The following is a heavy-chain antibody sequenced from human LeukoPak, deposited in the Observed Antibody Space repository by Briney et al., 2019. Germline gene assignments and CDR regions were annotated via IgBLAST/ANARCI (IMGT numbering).Heavy chain of an antibody. J-gene: IGHJ4*02. V-gene: IGHV3-72*01. CDR3: VRVRPGDSFDL. CDR2: IRNQANGYTT. Sequence: GGSLRLSCEASGFTFSGHYMDWVRQAPGKGLEWVGRIRNQANGYTTDYAASVKGRFTISRDDSKNSLHLQMSSLKTEDTALYYCVRVRPGDSFDLWGQGALVTVSS. CDR1: GFTFSGHY. D-gene: IGHD4-17*01.